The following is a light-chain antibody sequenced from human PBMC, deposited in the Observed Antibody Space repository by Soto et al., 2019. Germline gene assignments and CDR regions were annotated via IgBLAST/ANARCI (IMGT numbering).Light chain of an antibody. J-gene: IGLJ1*01. CDR3: SSYTSSSTQV. Sequence: QSVLTQPAFVSGCPGQSITISCTGTSSDVGGYNYVSWYQQHPGKAPKLMIYDVSNRPSGVSNRFSGSKSGNTASLTISGLQAEDEADYYCSSYTSSSTQVFGTGTKVTVL. CDR2: DVS. V-gene: IGLV2-14*01. CDR1: SSDVGGYNY.